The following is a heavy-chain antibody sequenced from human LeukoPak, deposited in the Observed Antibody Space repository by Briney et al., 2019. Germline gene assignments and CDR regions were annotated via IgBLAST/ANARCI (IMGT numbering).Heavy chain of an antibody. CDR3: ARGGSTRAGARVYYYYMDV. D-gene: IGHD2-2*01. CDR2: ISYDGSNK. CDR1: GFTFSSYA. J-gene: IGHJ6*03. Sequence: GRSLRLSCAASGFTFSSYAMHWVRQAPGKGLEWVAVISYDGSNKYYADSVKGRFTISRDNSKNTLYLQMNSLRAEDTAVYYCARGGSTRAGARVYYYYMDVWGKGTTVTVSS. V-gene: IGHV3-30-3*01.